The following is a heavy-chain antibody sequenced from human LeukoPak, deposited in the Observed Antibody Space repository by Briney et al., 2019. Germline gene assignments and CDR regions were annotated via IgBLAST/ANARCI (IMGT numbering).Heavy chain of an antibody. V-gene: IGHV3-30-3*01. D-gene: IGHD2-15*01. CDR3: ARGSVGTPPPFAD. CDR1: GFTFSSYW. J-gene: IGHJ4*02. Sequence: GGSLRLSCAASGFTFSSYWMSWVRQAPGEGLEWVALISNDGSEEYYADSVKGRFTISRDSPKNTLYLQMNSLRVEDTAVYYCARGSVGTPPPFADWGQGTPVVVSS. CDR2: ISNDGSEE.